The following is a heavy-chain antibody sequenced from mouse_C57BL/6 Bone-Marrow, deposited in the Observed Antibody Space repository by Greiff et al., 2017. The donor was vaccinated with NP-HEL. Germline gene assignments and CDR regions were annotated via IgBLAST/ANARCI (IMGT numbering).Heavy chain of an antibody. D-gene: IGHD2-10*01. CDR2: IYPGGGYT. J-gene: IGHJ2*01. CDR1: GYTFTNYW. Sequence: QVQLKQSGAELVRPGTSVKMSCKASGYTFTNYWIGWAKQRPGHGLEWIGDIYPGGGYTNYNEKFKGKATLTADKTSSTAYMQFSSLTSEDSAIYYCARRGRLLFDYWGQGTTLTVSS. V-gene: IGHV1-63*01. CDR3: ARRGRLLFDY.